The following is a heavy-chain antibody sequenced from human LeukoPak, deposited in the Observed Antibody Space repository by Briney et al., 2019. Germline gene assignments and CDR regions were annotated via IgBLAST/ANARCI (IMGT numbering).Heavy chain of an antibody. CDR1: GYTFTGYY. D-gene: IGHD6-13*01. J-gene: IGHJ4*02. CDR3: ASASGVAAAGPDY. Sequence: ASVKVSCKASGYTFTGYYMHWVRQAPGQGLEWMGWINPNSGGTNYPQKFQGRVTMTRDTSISTAYMELSRLRSDDTAVYYCASASGVAAAGPDYWGQGTLVTVSS. V-gene: IGHV1-2*02. CDR2: INPNSGGT.